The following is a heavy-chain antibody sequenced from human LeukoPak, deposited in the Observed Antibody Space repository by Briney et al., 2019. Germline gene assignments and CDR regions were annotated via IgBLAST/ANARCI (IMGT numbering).Heavy chain of an antibody. CDR3: ARGTTYLWFGEGGNALDI. D-gene: IGHD3-10*01. V-gene: IGHV1-2*02. CDR1: GYTFTGSY. J-gene: IGHJ3*02. Sequence: ASVKVSCKASGYTFTGSYLHWVRQAPGQGLEWMGWLNPNSGDTKDALKFQGRVTMTRDTSINTAYMELSRLTSDDTAVYYCARGTTYLWFGEGGNALDIWGQGTMVTVSS. CDR2: LNPNSGDT.